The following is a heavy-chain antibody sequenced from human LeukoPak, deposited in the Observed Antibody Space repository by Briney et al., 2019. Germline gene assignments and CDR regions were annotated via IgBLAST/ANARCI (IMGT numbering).Heavy chain of an antibody. CDR2: ITGSSRYI. V-gene: IGHV3-21*01. CDR1: GFTFSTYY. J-gene: IGHJ4*02. D-gene: IGHD6-6*01. Sequence: PGGSLRLSCAASGFTFSTYYMNWVRQAPGKGLEWVSFITGSSRYIYYTDSVKGRFTISRDNAKNSLFLQMNSLRDEDPAVYYCASGFSSSPYFDYGGQGTLVTVSS. CDR3: ASGFSSSPYFDY.